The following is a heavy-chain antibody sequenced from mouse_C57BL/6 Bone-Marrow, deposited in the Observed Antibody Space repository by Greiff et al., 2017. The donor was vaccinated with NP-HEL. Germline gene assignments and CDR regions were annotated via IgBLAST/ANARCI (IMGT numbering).Heavy chain of an antibody. V-gene: IGHV2-9-1*01. CDR2: IWTGGGT. D-gene: IGHD1-1*01. J-gene: IGHJ4*01. Sequence: VQLVESGPGLVAPSQRLSITCTVSGFSLTSYAISWVRQPPGKGLEWLGVIWTGGGTNYNSALKSRLSISKDNSKSQVFLKMNSLQTDDTARYYCARGDTTVVRAMDYWGQGTSVTVSS. CDR1: GFSLTSYA. CDR3: ARGDTTVVRAMDY.